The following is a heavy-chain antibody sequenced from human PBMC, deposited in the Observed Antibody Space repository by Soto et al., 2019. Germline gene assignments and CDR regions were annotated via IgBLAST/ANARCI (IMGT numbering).Heavy chain of an antibody. CDR2: ISAYNGNT. V-gene: IGHV1-18*01. Sequence: QVPLVQSGAEVKKPGASVKVSCKASGYTFTSYGISWVRQAPGQGLEWMGWISAYNGNTNYAQKLQGRVTMTTDTSTSTAYMELRSLRSDDTAVYYCARAAEPIGDAEYFQHWGQGTLVTVSS. CDR3: ARAAEPIGDAEYFQH. D-gene: IGHD2-2*01. J-gene: IGHJ1*01. CDR1: GYTFTSYG.